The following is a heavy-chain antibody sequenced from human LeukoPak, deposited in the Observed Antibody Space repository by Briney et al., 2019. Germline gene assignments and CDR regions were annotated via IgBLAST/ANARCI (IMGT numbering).Heavy chain of an antibody. Sequence: GGSLRLSCAASGFTFSSYAMHWVRQAPGKGLEYVSAISSNGGSTYYANSVKGRFTISRDNSKNTLYLQMNSLRVEDTALYYCARDVLTSGWYEFDYWGQGTLVTVSS. CDR2: ISSNGGST. D-gene: IGHD6-19*01. CDR1: GFTFSSYA. J-gene: IGHJ4*02. V-gene: IGHV3-64*01. CDR3: ARDVLTSGWYEFDY.